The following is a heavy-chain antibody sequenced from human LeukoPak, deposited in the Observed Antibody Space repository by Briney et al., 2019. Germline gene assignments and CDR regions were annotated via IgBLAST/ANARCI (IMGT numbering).Heavy chain of an antibody. J-gene: IGHJ4*02. CDR2: ISGSGGST. Sequence: GGSLRLSCAASGFTFSSYAMNWVRQAPGKGLEWVSAISGSGGSTYYADSVKGRFTISRDNSKNTLFLQMDSLRAEGTAVYYCAKGRWLQFGTSYFDYWGQGTLVTVSS. V-gene: IGHV3-23*01. CDR3: AKGRWLQFGTSYFDY. CDR1: GFTFSSYA. D-gene: IGHD5-24*01.